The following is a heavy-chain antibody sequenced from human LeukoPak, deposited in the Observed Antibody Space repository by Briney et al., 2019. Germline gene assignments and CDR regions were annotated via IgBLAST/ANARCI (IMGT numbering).Heavy chain of an antibody. V-gene: IGHV4-59*01. CDR3: ARGAYCGGDCYSYYFDY. CDR2: MYHSGST. J-gene: IGHJ4*02. D-gene: IGHD2-21*02. CDR1: GGSINEYY. Sequence: SETLSLTCTVSGGSINEYYWNWIRQPPGKGLEWIGYMYHSGSTNYNPSLKSRVTISIDTSKTHFSLKLSSVTAADTAVYYCARGAYCGGDCYSYYFDYWGQGTLVTVSS.